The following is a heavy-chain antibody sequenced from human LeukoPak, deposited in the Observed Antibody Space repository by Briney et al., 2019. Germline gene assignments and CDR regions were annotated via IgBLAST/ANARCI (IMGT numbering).Heavy chain of an antibody. V-gene: IGHV1-69*06. J-gene: IGHJ5*02. CDR2: IIPIFGTA. Sequence: TVKVSCKASGGTFSSYAISWVRQAPGQGLEWMGSIIPIFGTANYAQKFQGRVTITADKSTSTAYMELSSLRSEDTAVYYCARTNSITIFGVVTRLNGWFDPWGQGTPVAVSS. CDR3: ARTNSITIFGVVTRLNGWFDP. CDR1: GGTFSSYA. D-gene: IGHD3-3*01.